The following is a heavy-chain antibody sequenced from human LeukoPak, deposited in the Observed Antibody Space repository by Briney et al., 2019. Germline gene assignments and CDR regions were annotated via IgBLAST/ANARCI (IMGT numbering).Heavy chain of an antibody. D-gene: IGHD1-26*01. CDR1: GYTFTSYD. CDR2: MNPNSGNT. J-gene: IGHJ4*02. Sequence: ASVKVSCKASGYTFTSYDINWVRQATGQGLEWMGWMNPNSGNTGYAQKFQGRVTMTRNTSISTAYMELSSLRSEDTAVYYCARGLRYSGSYSVIWGYWGQGTLVTVSS. CDR3: ARGLRYSGSYSVIWGY. V-gene: IGHV1-8*01.